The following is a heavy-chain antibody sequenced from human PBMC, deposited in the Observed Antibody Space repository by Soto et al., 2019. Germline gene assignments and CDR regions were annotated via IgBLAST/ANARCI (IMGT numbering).Heavy chain of an antibody. J-gene: IGHJ5*02. V-gene: IGHV4-59*01. CDR2: IYFSGST. D-gene: IGHD2-15*01. CDR3: AKAGGGPLNWFDP. Sequence: SETLSLTCTVAGGSISGYYWHWIRLPPGKGLEWIGYIYFSGSTNYNPSLKSRATISVDTSKNQFSLKLSSVTTADTAVYYCAKAGGGPLNWFDPWGQGTLVPVSS. CDR1: GGSISGYY.